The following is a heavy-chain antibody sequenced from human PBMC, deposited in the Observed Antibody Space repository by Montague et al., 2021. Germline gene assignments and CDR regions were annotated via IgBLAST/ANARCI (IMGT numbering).Heavy chain of an antibody. Sequence: SLRLSCAASGFTFSSYSMNWVRQAPGKGLEWVSSIFSTSDSMYYSDSVKGRFTISRDNAKNSLYLQMNSLRAEYTAVYYCAKWGENQLLDHWGKGTLVIVSS. V-gene: IGHV3-21*06. CDR3: AKWGENQLLDH. D-gene: IGHD2-2*01. CDR2: IFSTSDSM. J-gene: IGHJ4*02. CDR1: GFTFSSYS.